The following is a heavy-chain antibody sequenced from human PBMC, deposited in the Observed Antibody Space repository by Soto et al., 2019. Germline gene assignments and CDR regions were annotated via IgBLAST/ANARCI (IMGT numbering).Heavy chain of an antibody. D-gene: IGHD2-21*02. CDR2: INPSGGST. V-gene: IGHV1-46*01. CDR3: ARSIVVVTALDY. CDR1: GYTFTSYY. J-gene: IGHJ4*02. Sequence: ASVKVSCKASGYTFTSYYMHWVRQAPGQRLEWMGIINPSGGSTSYSQKFQGRVTMTSDTSTSTDYMELSSLRSEDTAVYYCARSIVVVTALDYWGQGTLVTVSS.